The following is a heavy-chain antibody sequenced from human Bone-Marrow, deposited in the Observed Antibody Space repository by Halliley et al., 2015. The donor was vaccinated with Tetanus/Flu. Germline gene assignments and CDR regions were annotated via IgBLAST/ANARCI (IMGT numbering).Heavy chain of an antibody. V-gene: IGHV3-64D*06. CDR2: ISSNESSA. D-gene: IGHD6-13*01. Sequence: VSAISSNESSAYYADSVRGRFTISRDNSKNTLYLQMSSLRAEDTAVYYCVTSIVAADSYFDYWGQGTLVTVSS. CDR3: VTSIVAADSYFDY. J-gene: IGHJ4*02.